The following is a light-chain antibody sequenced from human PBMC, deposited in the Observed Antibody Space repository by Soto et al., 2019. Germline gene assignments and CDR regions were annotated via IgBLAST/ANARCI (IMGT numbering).Light chain of an antibody. CDR2: GVF. Sequence: VLTQSPDTLSLSPGERATLSCRASQSSSSQYLAWYQQRPGQPPRLLIYGVFIRANGIPDRFSGSGFGSDFTLTISSLQPDDFATYYCQHYNSYSEAFGQGTKVELK. J-gene: IGKJ1*01. CDR3: QHYNSYSEA. V-gene: IGKV3-20*01. CDR1: QSSSSQY.